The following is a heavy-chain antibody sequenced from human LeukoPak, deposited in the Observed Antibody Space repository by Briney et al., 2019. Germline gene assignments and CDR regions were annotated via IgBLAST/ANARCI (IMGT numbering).Heavy chain of an antibody. CDR1: GYSISSGYY. CDR3: ARSGSYGRYYFDY. CDR2: IYHSGST. D-gene: IGHD5-18*01. Sequence: SETLSLTCTVSGYSISSGYYWGWIRQPPGKGLEWIGSIYHSGSTYYNPSLKSRVTMSVDTSKNQFSLKLSSVTAADTAVYYCARSGSYGRYYFDYWGQGTLVTVSS. J-gene: IGHJ4*02. V-gene: IGHV4-38-2*02.